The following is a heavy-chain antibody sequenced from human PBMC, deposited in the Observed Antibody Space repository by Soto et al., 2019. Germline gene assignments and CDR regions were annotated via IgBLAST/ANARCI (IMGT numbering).Heavy chain of an antibody. CDR3: ARDCKGFLLY. Sequence: PGGSLRLSCAASGFTVSSNYMSWVRQAPGKGLEWVSVIYSGGSTYYADSVKGRFTISGHNSKNTLYLQMNSLRAEDTAVYYCARDCKGFLLYWGQGTLVTVSS. D-gene: IGHD3-3*01. CDR2: IYSGGST. J-gene: IGHJ4*02. V-gene: IGHV3-53*04. CDR1: GFTVSSNY.